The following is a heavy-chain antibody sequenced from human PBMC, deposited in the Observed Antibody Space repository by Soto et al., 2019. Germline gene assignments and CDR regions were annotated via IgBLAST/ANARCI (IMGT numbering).Heavy chain of an antibody. CDR1: GFTFSSYA. Sequence: GGSLRLSCAASGFTFSSYAMSWVRQAPGKGLEWVSAISGSGGSTYYADSVKGRFTISRDNSKNTLYLQMNSLRAEDTAVYYCAKESSGSYYVFEDPPRGDFDYWGQGTLVTVSS. V-gene: IGHV3-23*01. CDR2: ISGSGGST. J-gene: IGHJ4*02. CDR3: AKESSGSYYVFEDPPRGDFDY. D-gene: IGHD1-26*01.